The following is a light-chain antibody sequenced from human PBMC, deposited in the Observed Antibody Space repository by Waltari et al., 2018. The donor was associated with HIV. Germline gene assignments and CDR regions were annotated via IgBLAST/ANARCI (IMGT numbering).Light chain of an antibody. CDR1: QSLLHSTGKNY. Sequence: DIVMTQSPLSLSVTPGEPASISCRSSQSLLHSTGKNYFDWYLQKPGQSPQLLIYLGSNRASGVPDRFSGSGSGTDFTLKISRVEAEDVGVYYCMQVLESPATFGPGTKVDVK. CDR2: LGS. J-gene: IGKJ3*01. V-gene: IGKV2-28*01. CDR3: MQVLESPAT.